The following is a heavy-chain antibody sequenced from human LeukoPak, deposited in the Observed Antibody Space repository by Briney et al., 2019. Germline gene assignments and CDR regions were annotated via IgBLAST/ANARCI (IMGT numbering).Heavy chain of an antibody. J-gene: IGHJ3*02. V-gene: IGHV4-31*03. CDR2: IHYSGST. D-gene: IGHD3-22*01. Sequence: SETLSLTCTVSGGSISSGGYYWSWIRQHPGKGLEWIGYIHYSGSTYYNPSLKSRVTISVDTSKNQFSLKLSSVTAADTAVYYCARAGSIVVVITTYDAFDIWGQGTMVTVSS. CDR3: ARAGSIVVVITTYDAFDI. CDR1: GGSISSGGYY.